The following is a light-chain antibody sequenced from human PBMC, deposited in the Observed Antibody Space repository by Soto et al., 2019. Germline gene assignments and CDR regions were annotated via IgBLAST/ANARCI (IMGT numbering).Light chain of an antibody. CDR2: DAS. V-gene: IGKV1-5*01. J-gene: IGKJ1*01. Sequence: DIQMTQSPSTLSASVGDRVTITCRASQSISNWLAWYQQKPGKAPKLLIYDASSLESGVPSRFSGSGSGTEFTLTISSLQPDDFATYYCQHYNSYPPLTFGQGTKVEIK. CDR1: QSISNW. CDR3: QHYNSYPPLT.